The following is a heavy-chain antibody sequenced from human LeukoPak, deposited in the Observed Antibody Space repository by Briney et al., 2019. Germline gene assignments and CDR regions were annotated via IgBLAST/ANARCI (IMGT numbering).Heavy chain of an antibody. J-gene: IGHJ5*02. Sequence: SPSETLSLTCAVSGYSISSGYYWGWIRQPPGKGLEWIGSIYHSGSTYYNPSLKSRVTISVDTSKNQLSLKLSSVTAADTAVYYCARGIVLMVYAWGQGTLVTVSS. CDR1: GYSISSGYY. D-gene: IGHD2-8*01. CDR2: IYHSGST. CDR3: ARGIVLMVYA. V-gene: IGHV4-38-2*01.